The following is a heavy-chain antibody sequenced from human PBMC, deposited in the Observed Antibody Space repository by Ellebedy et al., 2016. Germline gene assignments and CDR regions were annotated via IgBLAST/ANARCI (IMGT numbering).Heavy chain of an antibody. V-gene: IGHV3-7*03. D-gene: IGHD3-22*01. CDR2: IKRDGSEK. CDR3: APTFYYESSGYS. Sequence: GESLKISCAASGFTFSNPWMSWVRQVPGKGLEWVANIKRDGSEKYHVDSVKGRFTISRDNAKNSLYLQMNSLRAEDAAVYYCAPTFYYESSGYSWGQGTLVTVSS. J-gene: IGHJ4*02. CDR1: GFTFSNPW.